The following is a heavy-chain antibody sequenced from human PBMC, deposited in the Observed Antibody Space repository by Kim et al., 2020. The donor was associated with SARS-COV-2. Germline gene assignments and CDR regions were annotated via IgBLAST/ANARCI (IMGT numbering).Heavy chain of an antibody. D-gene: IGHD2-2*01. Sequence: SETLSLTCAVYGGSFSGYYWSWIRQPPGKGLEWIGEINHSGSTNYNPSLKSRVTISVDTSKNQFSLKLSSVTAADTAVYYCARDLPMVVVPAALAGFDPWGQGTLVTVSS. CDR1: GGSFSGYY. J-gene: IGHJ5*02. CDR3: ARDLPMVVVPAALAGFDP. V-gene: IGHV4-34*01. CDR2: INHSGST.